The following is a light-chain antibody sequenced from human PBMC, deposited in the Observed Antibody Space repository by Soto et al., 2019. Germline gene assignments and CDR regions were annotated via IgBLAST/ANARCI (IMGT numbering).Light chain of an antibody. CDR2: RDS. Sequence: QSVLTQPPSASGTPGQRVTISCSESSSSIGSNYIYWYQQLPGTAPKLLIYRDSQRPSGVPDRFSGSKSGTSACLAISGLRSEDEADYYCAAWDDSLRGWVFGGGTKLTVL. CDR3: AAWDDSLRGWV. CDR1: SSSIGSNY. J-gene: IGLJ3*02. V-gene: IGLV1-47*01.